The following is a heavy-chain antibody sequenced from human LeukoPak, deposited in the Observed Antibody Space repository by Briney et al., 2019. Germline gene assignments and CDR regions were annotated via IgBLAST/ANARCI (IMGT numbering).Heavy chain of an antibody. CDR1: GFTFSSYA. J-gene: IGHJ4*02. V-gene: IGHV3-30-3*01. CDR3: ASIVVVAATFDY. Sequence: GRSLRLSCGASGFTFSSYAMHWVRQAPGKGLEWVAVISYDGSNKYYADSVKGRFTISRDNSKNTLYLQMNSLRAEDTAVYYCASIVVVAATFDYWGQGTLVTVSS. D-gene: IGHD2-15*01. CDR2: ISYDGSNK.